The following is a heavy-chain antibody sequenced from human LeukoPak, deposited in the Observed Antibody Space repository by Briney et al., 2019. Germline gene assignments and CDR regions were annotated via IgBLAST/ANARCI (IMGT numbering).Heavy chain of an antibody. CDR1: GYTFTSYA. CDR2: INAGNGNT. CDR3: ARDSSSGTFDY. V-gene: IGHV1-3*01. Sequence: ASVKVSCKASGYTFTSYAMHWVRQAPGQRLEWMGRINAGNGNTKYSQKFQGRVTITRDTSASTAYMELSSLRSEDTAVYYCARDSSSGTFDYWGQGTLVTVSS. J-gene: IGHJ4*02. D-gene: IGHD1-26*01.